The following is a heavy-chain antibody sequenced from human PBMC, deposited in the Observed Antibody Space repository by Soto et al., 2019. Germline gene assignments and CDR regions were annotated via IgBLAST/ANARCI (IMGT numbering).Heavy chain of an antibody. J-gene: IGHJ4*02. D-gene: IGHD2-2*01. V-gene: IGHV1-69*08. CDR1: GGTFSSYT. Sequence: QVQLVQSGAEVKKPGSSVKVSCKASGGTFSSYTISWVRQAPGQGLEWMGRIIPILGIANYAQKFQGRVTITADKSTSTAYMELSSLRSEDTAVYYCARDPDIVVVPDARVRDYWGQGTLVTVSS. CDR3: ARDPDIVVVPDARVRDY. CDR2: IIPILGIA.